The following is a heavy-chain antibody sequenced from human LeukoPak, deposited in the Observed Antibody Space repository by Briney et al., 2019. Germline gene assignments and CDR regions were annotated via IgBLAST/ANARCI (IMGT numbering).Heavy chain of an antibody. Sequence: PGGSLRLSCAASGFTVSSYSMTWVRQAPGNGLEWVSVISGSGGSTYYGDSVKGRFTISRDNSKNTLYLQMNSLRAEDTAVYYCARAAMVRGVDYFDYWGQGTLVTVFS. D-gene: IGHD3-10*01. CDR2: ISGSGGST. CDR1: GFTVSSYS. CDR3: ARAAMVRGVDYFDY. J-gene: IGHJ4*02. V-gene: IGHV3-23*01.